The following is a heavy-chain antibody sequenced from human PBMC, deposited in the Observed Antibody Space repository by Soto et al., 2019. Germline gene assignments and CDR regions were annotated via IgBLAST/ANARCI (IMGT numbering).Heavy chain of an antibody. V-gene: IGHV4-39*02. CDR2: IYYTGAT. Sequence: SETLSLTCTVSGISISSTDYYWGWIRQPPGKGLEWITSIYYTGATYYNPSLKSRVTISVDTSKNQFSLKLTSVTAADTAVYYCARDKITGLFDYWGQGTLVTVSS. CDR1: GISISSTDYY. CDR3: ARDKITGLFDY. D-gene: IGHD2-8*02. J-gene: IGHJ4*02.